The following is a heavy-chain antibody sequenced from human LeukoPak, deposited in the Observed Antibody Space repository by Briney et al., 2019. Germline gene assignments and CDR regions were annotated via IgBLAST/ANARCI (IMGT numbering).Heavy chain of an antibody. Sequence: GGPLRLSCGASGFPFQNAWMSWVRQAPARGLEWVSSLRGDGETFYADSVKGRFTLSRDDSRNTVYLQLNNLRVEDTAVYYCAKASWVSSADAVLWGQGTLVTVSS. D-gene: IGHD3-16*01. CDR2: LRGDGET. CDR1: GFPFQNAW. J-gene: IGHJ4*02. V-gene: IGHV3-23*01. CDR3: AKASWVSSADAVL.